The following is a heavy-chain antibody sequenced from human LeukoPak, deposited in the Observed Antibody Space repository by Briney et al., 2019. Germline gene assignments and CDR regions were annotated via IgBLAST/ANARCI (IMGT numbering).Heavy chain of an antibody. D-gene: IGHD6-13*01. CDR3: AKSWYGNWFDP. CDR1: GFTFSADW. J-gene: IGHJ5*02. CDR2: INQDGSEK. Sequence: GGSLRLSCAPSGFTFSADWMSWVRQAPGKGLEWVASINQDGSEKYYVDSLKGRFTISRDNSKNTLYLQMNSLRAEDTAVYYCAKSWYGNWFDPWGQGTLVTVSS. V-gene: IGHV3-7*01.